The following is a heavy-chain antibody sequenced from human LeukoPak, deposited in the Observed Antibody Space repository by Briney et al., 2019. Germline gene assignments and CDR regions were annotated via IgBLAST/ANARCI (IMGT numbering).Heavy chain of an antibody. CDR1: GDSVSSNSAS. V-gene: IGHV6-1*01. Sequence: SQTLSLTCAISGDSVSSNSASWNWIRQSPSRGLEWLGRTYYRSKWYYDYTLPVKSRIIINPDTSKNQFSLHLNSVTPEDTAVYYCARESDRIGFDFDYWGQGTLVTVSS. CDR2: TYYRSKWYY. CDR3: ARESDRIGFDFDY. D-gene: IGHD6-19*01. J-gene: IGHJ4*02.